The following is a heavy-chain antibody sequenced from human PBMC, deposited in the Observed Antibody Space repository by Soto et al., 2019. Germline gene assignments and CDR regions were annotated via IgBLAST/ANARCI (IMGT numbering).Heavy chain of an antibody. Sequence: SETLSLTCTVSGGSTRSNNYYWGWIRQPPGKGLEWIGSIYYSGTTYYNPSLKSRVNIFVDTSKNQFSLKLTSVTAADTAMYYCARQVASGYWYFDLWGRGTLVT. V-gene: IGHV4-39*01. D-gene: IGHD3-10*01. CDR3: ARQVASGYWYFDL. J-gene: IGHJ2*01. CDR2: IYYSGTT. CDR1: GGSTRSNNYY.